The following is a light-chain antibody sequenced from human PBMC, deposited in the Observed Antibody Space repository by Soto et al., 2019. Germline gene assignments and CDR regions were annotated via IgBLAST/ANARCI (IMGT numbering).Light chain of an antibody. J-gene: IGLJ1*01. CDR1: SSDVGSYNL. Sequence: QSVLTQPASVSGSPGQSITISCTGTSSDVGSYNLVSWYQHHPGKAPKLMIYEGNKRPSGVSNRFSGSKSDNTASLTISGLQAEDEADYYCCSYAGSSTFALYFFGTETKVTVL. CDR2: EGN. CDR3: CSYAGSSTFALYF. V-gene: IGLV2-23*03.